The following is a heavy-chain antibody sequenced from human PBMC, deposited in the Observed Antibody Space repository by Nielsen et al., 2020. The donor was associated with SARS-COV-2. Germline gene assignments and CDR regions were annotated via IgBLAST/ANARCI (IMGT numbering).Heavy chain of an antibody. CDR1: GFTFDDYA. Sequence: SLKISCAASGFTFDDYAMHWVRQAPGKGLERVSGISWNSGSIGYADSVKGRFTISRDNAKNSLYLQMNSLHQGPIGLPPGTLLQEHLWG. CDR3: TLLQEHL. J-gene: IGHJ6*01. CDR2: ISWNSGSI. V-gene: IGHV3-9*01.